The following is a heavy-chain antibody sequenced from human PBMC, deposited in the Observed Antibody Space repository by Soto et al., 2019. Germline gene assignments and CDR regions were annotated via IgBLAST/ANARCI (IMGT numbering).Heavy chain of an antibody. D-gene: IGHD6-25*01. CDR1: GYTFTSYY. CDR3: ARVSDTLSDYFDY. Sequence: ASVKFSCKASGYTFTSYYMHWVRQAPGQGLECMGIINPSCGSTSYAQKFQGRVTMTRXTXXSXXXMXLXXLRXEXTAVYYCARVSDTLSDYFDYWGQGTLVTVSS. V-gene: IGHV1-46*01. J-gene: IGHJ4*02. CDR2: INPSCGST.